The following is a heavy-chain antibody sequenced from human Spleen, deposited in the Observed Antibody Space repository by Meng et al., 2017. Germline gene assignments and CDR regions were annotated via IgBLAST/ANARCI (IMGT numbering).Heavy chain of an antibody. CDR1: GYTFTSYG. CDR2: ISAYNGNT. J-gene: IGHJ3*02. Sequence: ASVKVSCKASGYTFTSYGISWVRQAPGQGLEWMGWISAYNGNTNYAQKLQGRVTMTTDTSTSTAYMELRSLRSDDTAVYYCARDLAHSGYDRFLPPHEVPVALDTVYNAFDIWGQGTMVTVSS. V-gene: IGHV1-18*01. D-gene: IGHD5-12*01. CDR3: ARDLAHSGYDRFLPPHEVPVALDTVYNAFDI.